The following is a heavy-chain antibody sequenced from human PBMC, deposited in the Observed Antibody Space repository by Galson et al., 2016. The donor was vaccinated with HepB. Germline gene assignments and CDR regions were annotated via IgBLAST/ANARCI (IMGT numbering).Heavy chain of an antibody. J-gene: IGHJ4*02. CDR2: IIGNGGDT. CDR3: AKDYRYGDSCCHFDS. V-gene: IGHV3-23*01. Sequence: SLRLSCAASGFTFSNYAMSWVRQAPGKGLEWVSGIIGNGGDTYYADSVKGRFTISRDNSKNTLYLQMNILRAEETAVYYCAKDYRYGDSCCHFDSWGQGTLLTVSS. CDR1: GFTFSNYA. D-gene: IGHD2-15*01.